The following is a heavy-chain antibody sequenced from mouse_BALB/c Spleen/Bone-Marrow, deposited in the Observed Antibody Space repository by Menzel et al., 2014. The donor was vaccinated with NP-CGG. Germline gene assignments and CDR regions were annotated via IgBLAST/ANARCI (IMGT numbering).Heavy chain of an antibody. CDR1: GFTFTDHY. CDR2: IRNKANGYTT. CDR3: ARDYLYYFDY. J-gene: IGHJ2*01. Sequence: EVKLMESGGGLVQPGGFLRLSCAPSGFTFTDHYMSWVRQPPGKALEWLGFIRNKANGYTTEYSASVKGRFTIPRDNSQSIVYLQMNTLRAEDSATYYCARDYLYYFDYWGQGTTLTVSS. D-gene: IGHD2-1*01. V-gene: IGHV7-3*02.